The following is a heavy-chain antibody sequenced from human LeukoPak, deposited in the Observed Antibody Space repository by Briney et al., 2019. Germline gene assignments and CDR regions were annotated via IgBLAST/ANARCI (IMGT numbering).Heavy chain of an antibody. CDR3: ARDGGYSSSLGDYYYYMDV. CDR1: GYTFTSYY. J-gene: IGHJ6*03. CDR2: INPSGGST. V-gene: IGHV1-46*01. Sequence: VASVKVSCKSSGYTFTSYYMHWVRQAPGQGLEWMGIINPSGGSTSYAQKFQGRVTMTRDTSTSTVYMELSSLRSEDTAVYSCARDGGYSSSLGDYYYYMDVWGEGTTVTVSS. D-gene: IGHD6-13*01.